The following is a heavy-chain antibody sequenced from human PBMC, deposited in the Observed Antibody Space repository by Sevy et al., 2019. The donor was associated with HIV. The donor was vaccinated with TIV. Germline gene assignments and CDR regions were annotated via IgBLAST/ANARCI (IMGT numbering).Heavy chain of an antibody. J-gene: IGHJ6*02. V-gene: IGHV3-49*04. CDR3: TRVEGATDWGMDV. Sequence: GGSLRLSCTASGFTFGDYTVSWVRQAPGKGLEWVGFIRSKSYGGTIEYAASVKVRLTTSKDTSNSIAYLQMNSLKTEDSGLYFCTRVEGATDWGMDVWGQGTMVTVSS. CDR2: IRSKSYGGTI. CDR1: GFTFGDYT. D-gene: IGHD1-26*01.